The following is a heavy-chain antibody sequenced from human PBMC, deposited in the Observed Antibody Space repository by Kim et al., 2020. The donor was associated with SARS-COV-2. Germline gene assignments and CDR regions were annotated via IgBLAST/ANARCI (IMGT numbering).Heavy chain of an antibody. CDR3: AKGYSSGWYPPYYFDY. J-gene: IGHJ4*02. Sequence: GGSLRLSCEASGFIFSNYGMHWVRQAPGKGLEWMAVIPYDGRNKYYADSVKGRFTISRDNSRNTVYLQMNSLRAEDTAVYYCAKGYSSGWYPPYYFDYWGQGTLVNGSS. CDR1: GFIFSNYG. V-gene: IGHV3-30*18. D-gene: IGHD6-19*01. CDR2: IPYDGRNK.